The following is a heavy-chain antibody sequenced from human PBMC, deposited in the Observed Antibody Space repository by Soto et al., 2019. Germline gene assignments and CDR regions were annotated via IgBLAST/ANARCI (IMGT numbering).Heavy chain of an antibody. CDR3: ASEHSGYDHGEGCYHGVVV. V-gene: IGHV3-74*03. D-gene: IGHD5-12*01. J-gene: IGHJ6*02. CDR1: GYSLSTYW. Sequence: EVQLVESGGGLVQPGGSLRLSCAASGYSLSTYWMHWVRQIPGQGLTWVSRIGPDGSSATYADSVKGRFTISRDNANNVVYLQVNSLRAEDPGVYCCASEHSGYDHGEGCYHGVVVWGQGTTVTVSS. CDR2: IGPDGSSA.